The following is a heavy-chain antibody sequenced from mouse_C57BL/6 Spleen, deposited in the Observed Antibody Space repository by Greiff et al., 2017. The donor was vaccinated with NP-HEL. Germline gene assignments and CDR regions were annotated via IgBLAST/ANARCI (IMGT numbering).Heavy chain of an antibody. V-gene: IGHV5-17*01. CDR1: GFTFSDYG. J-gene: IGHJ3*01. CDR2: ISSGSSTI. Sequence: DVMLVESGGGLVKPGGSLKLSCAASGFTFSDYGMHWVRQAPEKGLEWVAYISSGSSTIYYADTVKGRFTISRDNAKNTLFLQMTSLRSEDTAMYYCARGPYDYDGVAYWGQGTLVTVSA. CDR3: ARGPYDYDGVAY. D-gene: IGHD2-4*01.